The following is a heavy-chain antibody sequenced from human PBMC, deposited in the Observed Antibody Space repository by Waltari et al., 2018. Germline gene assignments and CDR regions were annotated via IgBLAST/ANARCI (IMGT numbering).Heavy chain of an antibody. Sequence: QVQLVQSGAEVKKPGASVKVSCRTSGDTFSSYFIFWVRQAPGQGLEWMGLINPRDGGTNYPKKVQDRVTMTRDTSTSTVYMELRSLRSEDTAVYYCTRDKLDYYNGMDVWGQGTTVTVSS. D-gene: IGHD3-3*02. V-gene: IGHV1-46*03. CDR3: TRDKLDYYNGMDV. CDR1: GDTFSSYF. J-gene: IGHJ6*02. CDR2: INPRDGGT.